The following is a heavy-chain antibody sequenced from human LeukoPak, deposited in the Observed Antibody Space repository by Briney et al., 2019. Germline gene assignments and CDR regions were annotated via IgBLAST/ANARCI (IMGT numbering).Heavy chain of an antibody. V-gene: IGHV4-61*05. CDR1: GGSIRSSYYY. D-gene: IGHD1-26*01. CDR2: IYYSGST. Sequence: KPSETLSLTCTVSGGSIRSSYYYWGWIRQPPGKGLEWIGYIYYSGSTNYNPSLKSRVTISVDTSKNQFSLKLSSVTAADTAVYYCARGARDAFDIWGQGTMVTVSS. J-gene: IGHJ3*02. CDR3: ARGARDAFDI.